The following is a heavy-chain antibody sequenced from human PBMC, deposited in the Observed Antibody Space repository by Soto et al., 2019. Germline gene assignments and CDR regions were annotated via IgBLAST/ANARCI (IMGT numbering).Heavy chain of an antibody. D-gene: IGHD6-19*01. CDR1: GVSVSSGSFY. CDR3: ARVPLRYSSSHNFES. Sequence: QVRLQESGPGLVKPSETLSLTCSVSGVSVSSGSFYWSWIRQPPGKGLEWIGFIYNTETFNYNPSLKSRVTLSVDASKHQFSLKLSSVTAADTAVYYCARVPLRYSSSHNFESWGQGALVTVSS. J-gene: IGHJ4*02. V-gene: IGHV4-61*01. CDR2: IYNTETF.